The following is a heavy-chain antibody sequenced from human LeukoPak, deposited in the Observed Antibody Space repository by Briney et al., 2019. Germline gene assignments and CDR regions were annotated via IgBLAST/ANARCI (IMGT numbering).Heavy chain of an antibody. CDR2: IYYSGST. J-gene: IGHJ2*01. V-gene: IGHV4-59*01. D-gene: IGHD3-22*01. CDR3: ARVTNYYDSSGYYWAYWYFDL. Sequence: SETLSLTCTVSGGSISSYYWSWIRQPPGKGLEWIGYIYYSGSTNYNPSLKSRVTISVDTSKNQFSLKLSSVTAADTAAYYCARVTNYYDSSGYYWAYWYFDLWGRGTLVTVSS. CDR1: GGSISSYY.